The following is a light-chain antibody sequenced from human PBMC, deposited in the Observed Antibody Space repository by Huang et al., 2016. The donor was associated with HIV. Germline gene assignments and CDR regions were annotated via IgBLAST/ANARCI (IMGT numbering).Light chain of an antibody. CDR2: TVS. V-gene: IGKV1-39*01. CDR3: QQSFSVPRT. J-gene: IGKJ1*01. CDR1: QNITNS. Sequence: DIQMTQSPPSLSASVGDRVTFTCRADQNITNSLNWYQHKPGKAPKLLIYTVSTLESGVPSRFSGSGSGSRFILNIGNLQPEDFATYYCQQSFSVPRTFG.